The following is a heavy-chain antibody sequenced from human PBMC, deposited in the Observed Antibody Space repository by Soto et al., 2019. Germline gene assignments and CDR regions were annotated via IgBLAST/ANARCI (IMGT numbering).Heavy chain of an antibody. V-gene: IGHV4-39*01. J-gene: IGHJ4*02. D-gene: IGHD5-12*01. CDR3: ARFGDGYKTRCFDY. CDR1: GGSISSSSCY. CDR2: IYYSGST. Sequence: SETLSLTCTVSGGSISSSSCYWGWIRQPPGKGLEWIGSIYYSGSTYYNPSLKSRVTISVDTSKNQFSLKLSSVTAADTAVYYCARFGDGYKTRCFDYWGQGTLVTVSS.